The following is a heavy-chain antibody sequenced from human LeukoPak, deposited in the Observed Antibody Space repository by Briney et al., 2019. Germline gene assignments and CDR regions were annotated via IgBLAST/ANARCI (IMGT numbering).Heavy chain of an antibody. D-gene: IGHD3-3*01. V-gene: IGHV3-20*04. CDR2: INWNGGST. CDR3: AREGYYDFWSGYREPFDY. CDR1: GFTFDDYG. Sequence: GGSLRLSCAASGFTFDDYGMSWVRQAPGKGLEWVSGINWNGGSTGYAGSAKGRFTISRDNAKNSQYLQMNSLRAEDTALYYCAREGYYDFWSGYREPFDYWGQGTLVTVSS. J-gene: IGHJ4*02.